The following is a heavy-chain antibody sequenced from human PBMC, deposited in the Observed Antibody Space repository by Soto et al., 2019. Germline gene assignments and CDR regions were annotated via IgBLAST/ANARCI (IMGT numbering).Heavy chain of an antibody. CDR2: IWYDGSNK. J-gene: IGHJ4*02. Sequence: GGSLRLSCAASGFTFSSYGMHWVRQAPGKGLEWVAVIWYDGSNKYYADSVKGRFTISRDNSKNTLYLQMNSLRAEDTAVYYCARDGGYYYDSSGSLGYWGQETLVTVPS. CDR1: GFTFSSYG. D-gene: IGHD3-22*01. V-gene: IGHV3-33*01. CDR3: ARDGGYYYDSSGSLGY.